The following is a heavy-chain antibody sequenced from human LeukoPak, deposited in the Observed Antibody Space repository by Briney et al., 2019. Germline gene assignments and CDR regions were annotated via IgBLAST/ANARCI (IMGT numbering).Heavy chain of an antibody. J-gene: IGHJ4*02. CDR1: GYTFTSYY. CDR2: INPSGGST. Sequence: VAPVKVSCKASGYTFTSYYMHWVRQAPGQGLEWMGIINPSGGSTSYAQKFQGRVTMTRDMSTSTVYMELSSLRSEDTAVYYCATIWTYYYDSSGSYYFDYWGQGTLVTVSS. D-gene: IGHD3-22*01. V-gene: IGHV1-46*01. CDR3: ATIWTYYYDSSGSYYFDY.